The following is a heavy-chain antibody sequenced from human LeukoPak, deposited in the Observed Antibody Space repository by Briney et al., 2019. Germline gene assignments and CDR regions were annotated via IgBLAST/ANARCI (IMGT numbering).Heavy chain of an antibody. CDR2: INPNSGGT. D-gene: IGHD2-2*02. CDR3: ARDRFRVVPAAIPDY. V-gene: IGHV1-2*02. CDR1: GYTLTELS. J-gene: IGHJ4*02. Sequence: ASVKVSCKVSGYTLTELSMHWVRQAPGQGLEWMGWINPNSGGTNYAQKFQGRVTMTRDTSISTAYMELSRLRSDDTAVYYCARDRFRVVPAAIPDYWGQGTLVTVSS.